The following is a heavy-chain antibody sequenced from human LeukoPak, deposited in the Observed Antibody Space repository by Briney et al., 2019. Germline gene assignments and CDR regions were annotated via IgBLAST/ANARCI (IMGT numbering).Heavy chain of an antibody. Sequence: ASVKVSCKASGYTFTSYAMHWVRQAPGQRLEWMGWINAGNGNTKYSQEFQGRVTITRDMSTSTVYMELSSLRSEDTAVYYCARDLSYCGGDCFLYYYYYYMDVWGKGTTVTVSS. CDR3: ARDLSYCGGDCFLYYYYYYMDV. CDR2: INAGNGNT. D-gene: IGHD2-21*02. J-gene: IGHJ6*03. CDR1: GYTFTSYA. V-gene: IGHV1-3*03.